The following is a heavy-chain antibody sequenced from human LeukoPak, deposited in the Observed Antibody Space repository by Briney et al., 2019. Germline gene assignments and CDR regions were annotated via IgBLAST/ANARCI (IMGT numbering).Heavy chain of an antibody. CDR1: GFTFDDYA. CDR3: ARGWSYNWNYVDY. D-gene: IGHD1-7*01. V-gene: IGHV3-9*01. CDR2: ISWNSGSI. J-gene: IGHJ4*02. Sequence: GGSLRLSCAASGFTFDDYAMHWGRQGPGKGLEWVSGISWNSGSIGYADSVKGRFTISRDNAKNSLYLQMNSLRAEDTAVYHCARGWSYNWNYVDYWGQGTLVTVSS.